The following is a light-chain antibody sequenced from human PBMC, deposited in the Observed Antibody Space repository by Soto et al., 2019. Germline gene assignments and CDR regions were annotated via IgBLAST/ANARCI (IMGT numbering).Light chain of an antibody. CDR1: QSVDSTF. Sequence: EIVLTQSPGSLSMSPGERVTLSCRASQSVDSTFFAWYQKKPGQAPRLLMYGVSKRATGIPDRCSGSGSGDYFTLTITRLAADDFAVYYYQQYMSSVTFGQGTRVEIK. CDR2: GVS. CDR3: QQYMSSVT. V-gene: IGKV3-20*01. J-gene: IGKJ1*01.